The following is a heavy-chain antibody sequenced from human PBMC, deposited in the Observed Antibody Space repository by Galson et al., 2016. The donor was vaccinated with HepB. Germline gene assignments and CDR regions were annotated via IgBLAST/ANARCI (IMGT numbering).Heavy chain of an antibody. V-gene: IGHV1-46*01. Sequence: SVKVSCKASGYTFTRYQMHWVRQAPGQGLEWMGIINPRGGSTNYAQRFQGRVTMTSDTSTSTVYMELSSLRFEDTAVYYCARQYSSSSFYYGMDVWGQGTTVTVSS. CDR3: ARQYSSSSFYYGMDV. J-gene: IGHJ6*02. CDR2: INPRGGST. CDR1: GYTFTRYQ. D-gene: IGHD6-6*01.